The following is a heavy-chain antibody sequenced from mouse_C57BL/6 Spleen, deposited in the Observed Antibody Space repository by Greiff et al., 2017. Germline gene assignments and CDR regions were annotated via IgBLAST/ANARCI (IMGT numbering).Heavy chain of an antibody. CDR3: TGRDGGYFDV. Sequence: QVQLQQSGAELVRPGASVTLSCKASGYTFTDYEMHWVKQTPVHGLEWIGAIDPETGGTAYNQKFKGKAILTADKSSSTAYMELRSLTSEDSAVYYCTGRDGGYFDVWGTGTTVTVSS. V-gene: IGHV1-15*01. CDR2: IDPETGGT. D-gene: IGHD3-3*01. J-gene: IGHJ1*03. CDR1: GYTFTDYE.